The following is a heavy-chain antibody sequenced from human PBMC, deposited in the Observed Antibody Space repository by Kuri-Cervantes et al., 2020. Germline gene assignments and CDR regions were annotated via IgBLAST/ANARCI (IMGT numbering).Heavy chain of an antibody. J-gene: IGHJ4*02. Sequence: GESLKISCQFSGYTLTELSMHWVRQAPGKGLEWMGGFDPEDGETIYAQKFQGRVTMTENTSTDTAYMELSSLRSEDAAVYYCATDLVGNYVAFDYWGQGTLVTVSS. D-gene: IGHD1-7*01. CDR3: ATDLVGNYVAFDY. V-gene: IGHV1-24*01. CDR2: FDPEDGET. CDR1: GYTLTELS.